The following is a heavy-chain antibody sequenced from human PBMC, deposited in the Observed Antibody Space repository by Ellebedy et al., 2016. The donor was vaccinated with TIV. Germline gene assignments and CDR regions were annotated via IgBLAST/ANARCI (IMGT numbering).Heavy chain of an antibody. J-gene: IGHJ4*02. D-gene: IGHD3-16*01. Sequence: GESLKISCAVPGFTLRSYWMSWVRQAPGKGLEWVANIQQDGSEKYYVDSVKGRFTISRDNAKNSLYLQMSSLRVEDTAVYFCARHRGSYSFDYWGQGTLVTVSS. CDR2: IQQDGSEK. V-gene: IGHV3-7*03. CDR3: ARHRGSYSFDY. CDR1: GFTLRSYW.